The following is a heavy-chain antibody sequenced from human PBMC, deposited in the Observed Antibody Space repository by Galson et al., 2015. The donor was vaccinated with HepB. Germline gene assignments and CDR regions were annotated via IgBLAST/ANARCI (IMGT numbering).Heavy chain of an antibody. V-gene: IGHV3-9*01. CDR3: AQDLTYYYGSASYFVGMDV. Sequence: SLRLSCAASVFTFGDYAMHWVRQVPGKGLEWVSGISWNSDFTGYADSVRGRFTISRDNAKYSLYLQMNSLRADDTDLYYCAQDLTYYYGSASYFVGMDVWGQGTTVTVPS. CDR2: ISWNSDFT. J-gene: IGHJ6*02. CDR1: VFTFGDYA. D-gene: IGHD3-10*01.